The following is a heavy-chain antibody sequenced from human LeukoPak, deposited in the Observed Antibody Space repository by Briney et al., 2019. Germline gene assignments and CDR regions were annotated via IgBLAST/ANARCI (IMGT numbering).Heavy chain of an antibody. CDR1: GGSISGYY. J-gene: IGHJ4*02. CDR2: IYYSGST. D-gene: IGHD3-10*01. Sequence: PSETLSLTCTVSGGSISGYYWSWIRQPPGKGLEWIGYIYYSGSTNYNPSLKSRVTISVDTSKNQFSLKLSSVTAADTAVYYCARRGYGSGSFNRYYFDYWGQGNLVTVSS. V-gene: IGHV4-59*08. CDR3: ARRGYGSGSFNRYYFDY.